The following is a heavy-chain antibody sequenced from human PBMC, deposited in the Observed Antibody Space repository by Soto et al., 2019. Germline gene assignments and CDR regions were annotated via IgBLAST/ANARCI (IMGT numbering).Heavy chain of an antibody. CDR2: IIPIFGTA. Sequence: QVQLVQSGAEVKKPGSSVKVSCKASGGTFSSYAISWVRQAPGQGLEWMGGIIPIFGTANYAQKFQGRVTXXAXEYXSTAYMELSSLRSEDTAVYYCARATNWNDEDYFDYWGQGTLVTVSS. D-gene: IGHD1-20*01. V-gene: IGHV1-69*12. J-gene: IGHJ4*02. CDR3: ARATNWNDEDYFDY. CDR1: GGTFSSYA.